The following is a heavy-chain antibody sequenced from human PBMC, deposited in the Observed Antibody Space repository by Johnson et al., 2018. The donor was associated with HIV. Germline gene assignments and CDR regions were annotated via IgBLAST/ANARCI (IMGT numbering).Heavy chain of an antibody. D-gene: IGHD2-21*02. CDR2: ISSDGSNK. CDR1: GIIFTNTW. CDR3: AAGDSHGGAFDI. Sequence: VQLVESGGGLVRPGGSLRLSCAVSGIIFTNTWMTWVRQAPGKGLEWVAVISSDGSNKYYADSVKGRFTISRDNSKNTLYLQMNSLRAEDTAVYYCAAGDSHGGAFDIWGQGTMVTVSS. J-gene: IGHJ3*02. V-gene: IGHV3-30*14.